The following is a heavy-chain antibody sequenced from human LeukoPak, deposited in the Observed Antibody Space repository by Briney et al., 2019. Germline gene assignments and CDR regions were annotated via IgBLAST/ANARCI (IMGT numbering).Heavy chain of an antibody. CDR2: IFSDDTT. V-gene: IGHV3-53*01. J-gene: IGHJ5*02. Sequence: PGGSLRLSCAASGLTVNTNDLTWVRQAPEKGLEWVSTIFSDDTTSYSDSVKGRFTISRDNAKNSLYLQMNNLGAGDTAVYYCARDVGYRSWFDPWGQGTLVTVSS. CDR1: GLTVNTND. D-gene: IGHD5-18*01. CDR3: ARDVGYRSWFDP.